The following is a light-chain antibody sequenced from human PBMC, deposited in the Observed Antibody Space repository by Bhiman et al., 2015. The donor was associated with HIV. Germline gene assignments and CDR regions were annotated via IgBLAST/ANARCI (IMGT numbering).Light chain of an antibody. J-gene: IGLJ2*01. Sequence: SYELTQPPSVSVAPGKSASITCGGNNIESKSVHWYQKRPGQAPVLVIKYSSDRPSGIPERFSGSNSGNTATLIINRVEAGDEADYYCQVWDSSSDQVVLGGGTKLTVL. CDR2: YSS. CDR1: NIESKS. CDR3: QVWDSSSDQVV. V-gene: IGLV3-21*04.